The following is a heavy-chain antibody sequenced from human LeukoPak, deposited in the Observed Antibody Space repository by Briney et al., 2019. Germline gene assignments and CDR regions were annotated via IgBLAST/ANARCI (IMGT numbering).Heavy chain of an antibody. V-gene: IGHV3-74*01. J-gene: IGHJ4*02. D-gene: IGHD3-10*01. CDR2: IRGDGGDT. Sequence: GGSLRLSCAASGFTFTNHWMHWVRHAPGKGLVWVSRIRGDGGDTSYADSGKGRFTISRDNAKNTMYLQMDSLGAEDTAVYYCGRDVVLGSGSVDYWGQGVLVTVSS. CDR3: GRDVVLGSGSVDY. CDR1: GFTFTNHW.